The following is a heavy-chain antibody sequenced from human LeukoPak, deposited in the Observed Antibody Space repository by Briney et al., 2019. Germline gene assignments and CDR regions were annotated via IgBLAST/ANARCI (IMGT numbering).Heavy chain of an antibody. V-gene: IGHV3-53*01. J-gene: IGHJ4*02. Sequence: GGSLRLSCAASGFTVSTNYMNWVRQAPGKGLEWVSVIYSGGGTYYTDSVQGRFTISRDNSKNTLYLQMNSLRADDTAVYFCARGRPLDYWDQGTLVTVSS. CDR3: ARGRPLDY. CDR1: GFTVSTNY. CDR2: IYSGGGT.